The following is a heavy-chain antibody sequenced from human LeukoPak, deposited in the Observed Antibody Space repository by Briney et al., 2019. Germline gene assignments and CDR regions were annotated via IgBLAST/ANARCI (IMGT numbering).Heavy chain of an antibody. Sequence: SETLSLTCTVSGGSNSGNYWSWIRQPPGKGLEWIGYAYYSGHTNYNSSLKSRVTMSLDTSKSQFSLRLSSVTAADTAVYFCARHPFATPFDYWGPGTLVTVSS. D-gene: IGHD2-15*01. V-gene: IGHV4-59*08. J-gene: IGHJ4*02. CDR3: ARHPFATPFDY. CDR2: AYYSGHT. CDR1: GGSNSGNY.